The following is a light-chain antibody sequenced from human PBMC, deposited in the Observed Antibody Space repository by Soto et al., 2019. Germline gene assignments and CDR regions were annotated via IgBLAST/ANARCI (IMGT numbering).Light chain of an antibody. Sequence: EIMMTPFPATLFVCPGDRATPSFRASQSVSSSLAWYQQTPGQAPRLLISDASNRATGIPARFSGSGSGTDFTLTISSLEPEDFAVYYCHQRQYWPPITFGQGTRLEIK. CDR3: HQRQYWPPIT. CDR2: DAS. CDR1: QSVSSS. J-gene: IGKJ5*01. V-gene: IGKV3-11*01.